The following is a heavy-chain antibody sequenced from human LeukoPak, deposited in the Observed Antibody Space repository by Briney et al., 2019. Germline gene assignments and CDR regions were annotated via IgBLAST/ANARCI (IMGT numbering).Heavy chain of an antibody. J-gene: IGHJ4*02. CDR1: GASISSYY. CDR2: IYYSGST. D-gene: IGHD6-19*01. Sequence: SETLSLTCTVSGASISSYYWSWIRQPPGKGLGWSGYIYYSGSTNYNPSHKSRITISVDTSKNQFSRKLSSVTAADTAVYYCARDRSGYNSGWYHLAYWGQGTLVTVSS. CDR3: ARDRSGYNSGWYHLAY. V-gene: IGHV4-59*01.